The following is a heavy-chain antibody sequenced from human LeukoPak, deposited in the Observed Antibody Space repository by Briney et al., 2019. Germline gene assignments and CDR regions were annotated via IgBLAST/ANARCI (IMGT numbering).Heavy chain of an antibody. J-gene: IGHJ4*02. V-gene: IGHV3-23*01. CDR1: GFTFSSYA. CDR3: AKWRSATGDFDY. Sequence: GSLRLSCAASGFTFSSYAMSWVRQAPGKGLQWVSTLSGSGSNTYYADSVKGRFTISRDNSKNTLYLQMSSLRAEDTAVYYCAKWRSATGDFDYWGQGTLVTVSS. D-gene: IGHD7-27*01. CDR2: LSGSGSNT.